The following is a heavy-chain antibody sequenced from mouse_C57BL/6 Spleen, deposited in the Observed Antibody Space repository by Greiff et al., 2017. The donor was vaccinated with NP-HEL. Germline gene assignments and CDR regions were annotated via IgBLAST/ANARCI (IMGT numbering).Heavy chain of an antibody. V-gene: IGHV1-80*01. CDR2: IYPGDGDT. J-gene: IGHJ3*01. D-gene: IGHD2-4*01. CDR3: AREGSDYEGYWFDY. CDR1: GYAFSSYW. Sequence: VQLQQSGAELVKPGASVKISCKASGYAFSSYWMNWVKQRPGKGLEWIGQIYPGDGDTNYKGKFKGKATLTADKSSSTAYMQLSNLTSEDSAVYFCAREGSDYEGYWFDYWGQGTLVTVSA.